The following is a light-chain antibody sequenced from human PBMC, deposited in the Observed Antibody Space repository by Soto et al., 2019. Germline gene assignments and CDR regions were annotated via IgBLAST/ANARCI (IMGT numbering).Light chain of an antibody. J-gene: IGKJ1*01. CDR2: DAS. Sequence: DIQMTQSPSTLSVSVGDRVTITCRASQSVSSWLAWYQQKPGKAPKLLIFDASTLDSGVPSRFSGSGSGTVFTLTISNLQPDDFATYYCQQYNTYWTFGQGTTVEIK. CDR1: QSVSSW. CDR3: QQYNTYWT. V-gene: IGKV1-5*01.